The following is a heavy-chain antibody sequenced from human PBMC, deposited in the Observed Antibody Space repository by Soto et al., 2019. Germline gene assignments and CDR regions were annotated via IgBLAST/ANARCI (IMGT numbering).Heavy chain of an antibody. CDR1: GFTFSTDS. V-gene: IGHV3-48*02. CDR3: ARFFGSGFGY. CDR2: ISTSGATR. Sequence: EVQLVESGGGLVQPGGSLRLSCVASGFTFSTDSMNWVRQAPGKGLEWVAHISTSGATRYYADSVKGRFTISRDNAKTSLYLQMDSLSYEDTAVYCCARFFGSGFGYWSQGTLVTVSS. D-gene: IGHD6-19*01. J-gene: IGHJ4*02.